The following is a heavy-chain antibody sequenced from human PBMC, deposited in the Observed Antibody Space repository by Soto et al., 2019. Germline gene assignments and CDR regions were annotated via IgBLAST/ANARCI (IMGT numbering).Heavy chain of an antibody. D-gene: IGHD6-19*01. J-gene: IGHJ5*02. V-gene: IGHV4-30-4*01. CDR3: ARVYFGSGWYENWFDP. CDR1: GGSISSGDYY. Sequence: SETLSLTCTVSGGSISSGDYYWSWIRQPPGKGLEWIGYIYYSGSTYYNPSLKSRVTISVDTSKNQFSLKLSSVTAADTAVYYCARVYFGSGWYENWFDPWGQGTLVTVSS. CDR2: IYYSGST.